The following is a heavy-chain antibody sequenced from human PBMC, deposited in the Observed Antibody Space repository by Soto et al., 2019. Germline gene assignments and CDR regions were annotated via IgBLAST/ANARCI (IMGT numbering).Heavy chain of an antibody. CDR3: VRGNDGYGVFDY. D-gene: IGHD5-18*01. V-gene: IGHV3-74*01. J-gene: IGHJ4*02. Sequence: GGSLRLSCAASGFALSSYRMHWVRQAPGKGLVGVPRINMAGTAINYAGSVKGRFTISRDNAKNTLFLQMNSLRDDDTAMYYCVRGNDGYGVFDYWGQGALVTVSS. CDR1: GFALSSYR. CDR2: INMAGTAI.